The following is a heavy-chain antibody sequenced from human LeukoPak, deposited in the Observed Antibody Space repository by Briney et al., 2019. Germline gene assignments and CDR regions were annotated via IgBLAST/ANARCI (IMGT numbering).Heavy chain of an antibody. V-gene: IGHV4-4*09. D-gene: IGHD3-16*02. CDR1: GGSISSYY. CDR2: IYTSGST. Sequence: PSETLSLTCTVSGGSISSYYWSWIRQPPGKGLEWIGYIYTSGSTNYNPSLKSRVTISVDTSKNQFSLKLSSVTAADTAVYYCARITLSYYDYVWGSYRSGYFDYWGQGTLVTVSS. CDR3: ARITLSYYDYVWGSYRSGYFDY. J-gene: IGHJ4*02.